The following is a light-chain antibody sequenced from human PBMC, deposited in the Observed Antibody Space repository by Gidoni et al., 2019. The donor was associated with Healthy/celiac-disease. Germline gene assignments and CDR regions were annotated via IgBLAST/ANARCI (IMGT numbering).Light chain of an antibody. CDR2: GAS. CDR3: QQYGSSPL. CDR1: QSVSSSY. Sequence: EIVLTQSPGTLSLSPGERATLSCRASQSVSSSYLAWYHQKPGQAPRLLIYGASSRATGIPDRFSGSGSGTDFTLTISRLEPEDFAVYYCQQYGSSPLFXGXTKVEIK. J-gene: IGKJ4*01. V-gene: IGKV3-20*01.